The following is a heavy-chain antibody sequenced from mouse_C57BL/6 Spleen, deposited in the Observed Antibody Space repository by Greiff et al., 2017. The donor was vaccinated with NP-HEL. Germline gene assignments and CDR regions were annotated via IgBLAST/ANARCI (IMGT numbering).Heavy chain of an antibody. CDR3: TGYDYDGWFAY. V-gene: IGHV6-3*01. J-gene: IGHJ3*01. CDR2: IRLKSDNYAT. D-gene: IGHD2-4*01. Sequence: EVQLVESGGGLVQPGGSMKLSCVASGFTFSNYWMNWVRQSPEKGLEWVAQIRLKSDNYATHYAVSVKGRFTISRDDSKSSVYLQMNDLRAEDTGIYYCTGYDYDGWFAYWGQGTLVTVSA. CDR1: GFTFSNYW.